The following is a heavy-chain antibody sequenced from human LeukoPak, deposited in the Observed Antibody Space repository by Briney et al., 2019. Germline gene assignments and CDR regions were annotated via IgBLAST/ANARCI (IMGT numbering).Heavy chain of an antibody. D-gene: IGHD3-9*01. J-gene: IGHJ4*02. CDR2: ITGSGGST. Sequence: VGSLRLSSAPSGFTFSNYAMSWVRQAPGKGLEGFSAITGSGGSTYSADSVKGRFTTSRDHSKKTLYLQMNRLRAEDTGVYYCAKWGDSDVLTGYYVSDYWGQGTLVTVSS. CDR1: GFTFSNYA. V-gene: IGHV3-23*01. CDR3: AKWGDSDVLTGYYVSDY.